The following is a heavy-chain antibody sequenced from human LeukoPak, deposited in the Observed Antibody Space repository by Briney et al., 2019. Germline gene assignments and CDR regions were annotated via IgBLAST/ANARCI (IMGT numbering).Heavy chain of an antibody. CDR2: IYYSGST. V-gene: IGHV4-39*07. J-gene: IGHJ4*02. D-gene: IGHD6-6*01. CDR3: ARGSWQLAEGVY. CDR1: GGSISTSSYY. Sequence: SETLSLTCTVSGGSISTSSYYWGWIRQPPGKGLECIVNIYYSGSTYYNPSLKSRVTISVDTSKNQFSLKLSSVTAADTAVYYCARGSWQLAEGVYWGQGTLVTVSS.